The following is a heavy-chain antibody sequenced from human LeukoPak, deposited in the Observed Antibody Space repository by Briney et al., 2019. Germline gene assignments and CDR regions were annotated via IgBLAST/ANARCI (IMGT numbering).Heavy chain of an antibody. CDR2: IYYSGST. J-gene: IGHJ4*02. CDR1: GGSISSYY. CDR3: ARHTRYCSSTSCPYYFDY. V-gene: IGHV4-59*08. D-gene: IGHD2-2*01. Sequence: SETLSLTYTVSGGSISSYYWSWIRQPPGKGLEWIGYIYYSGSTNYNPSLKSRVTISVDTSKNQFSLKLSSVTAADTAVYYCARHTRYCSSTSCPYYFDYRGQGTLVTVSS.